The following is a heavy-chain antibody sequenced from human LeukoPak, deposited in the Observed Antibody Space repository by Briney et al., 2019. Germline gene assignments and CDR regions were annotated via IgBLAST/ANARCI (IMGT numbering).Heavy chain of an antibody. CDR1: GYTFTGYY. D-gene: IGHD6-19*01. CDR2: INPNSGGT. J-gene: IGHJ3*02. Sequence: ASVKVFCKASGYTFTGYYMHWVRQAPGQGLEWMGWINPNSGGTNYAQKFQGWVTMTRDTSISTAYMELSRLRSDDTAVYYCARDLGSGWTRDAFDIWGQGTMVTVSS. V-gene: IGHV1-2*04. CDR3: ARDLGSGWTRDAFDI.